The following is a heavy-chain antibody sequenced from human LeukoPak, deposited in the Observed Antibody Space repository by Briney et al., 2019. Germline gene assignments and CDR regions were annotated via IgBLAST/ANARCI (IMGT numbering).Heavy chain of an antibody. D-gene: IGHD3-22*01. J-gene: IGHJ4*02. CDR3: ARLHNYYDSSGYFDY. Sequence: ASVKVSCKVSGYTLTELSMHWVRQAPGKGLEWMGGFDPEDGETIYAQKFQGRVTMTEDTSTDTAYMELSSLRSEDTAVYYCARLHNYYDSSGYFDYWGQGTLVTVSS. CDR2: FDPEDGET. CDR1: GYTLTELS. V-gene: IGHV1-24*01.